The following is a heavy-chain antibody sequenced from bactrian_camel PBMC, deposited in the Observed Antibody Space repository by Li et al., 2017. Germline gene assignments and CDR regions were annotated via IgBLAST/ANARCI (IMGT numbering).Heavy chain of an antibody. CDR3: AKDSLEIVGTWLPLTDFSY. V-gene: IGHV3S10*01. CDR2: IDTGGST. J-gene: IGHJ6*01. D-gene: IGHD6*01. Sequence: DVQLVESGGGLVQPGGSLGLSCAASGFTFSSVDMSWVRQGPGKELEWISSIDTGGSTYYADSVRGRFTISKDVAKNTLYLQMNSLKSDDTAMYYCAKDSLEIVGTWLPLTDFSYWGQGTQVTVS. CDR1: GFTFSSVD.